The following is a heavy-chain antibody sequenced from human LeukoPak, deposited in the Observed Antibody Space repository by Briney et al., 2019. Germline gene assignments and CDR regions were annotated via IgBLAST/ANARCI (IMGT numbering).Heavy chain of an antibody. CDR2: IRYDGSKK. Sequence: PGGSLRLSCAASGFTFSSYGMHWVRQAPGQGLEWVSFIRYDGSKKYFADSVKGRFTISRDNSKNTLYLQMNTLRAEGTAVYYCAKGPDPLVGATRGYFDYWGQGTLVTVSS. V-gene: IGHV3-30*02. CDR1: GFTFSSYG. D-gene: IGHD1-26*01. CDR3: AKGPDPLVGATRGYFDY. J-gene: IGHJ4*02.